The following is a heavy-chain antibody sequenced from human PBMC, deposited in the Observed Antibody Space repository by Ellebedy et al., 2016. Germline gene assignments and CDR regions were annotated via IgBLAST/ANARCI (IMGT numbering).Heavy chain of an antibody. V-gene: IGHV3-23*01. CDR3: YYGHYSGS. D-gene: IGHD4-17*01. CDR1: GFSFSNYF. Sequence: GESLKISXATSGFSFSNYFMTWIRRAPGKGLEWVATISGAGYTTFFADSVKGRFTISRDNFRNTLYLQMNSLRAEDTAVYYCYYGHYSGSWGQGTLVTVSS. CDR2: ISGAGYTT. J-gene: IGHJ4*02.